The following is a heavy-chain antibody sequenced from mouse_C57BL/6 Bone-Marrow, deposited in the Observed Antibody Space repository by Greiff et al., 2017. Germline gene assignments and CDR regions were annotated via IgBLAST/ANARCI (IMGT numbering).Heavy chain of an antibody. D-gene: IGHD1-1*01. V-gene: IGHV2-2*01. Sequence: QVQLQQSGPGLVQPSQSLSITCTVSGFSLTSYGVHWVRQSPGKGLEWLGVIWSGGSTDYNAAFISRLSISKDNSKSQVFFKMNSLQADETAIYYCARRGLLRWDAMDYWGQGTSVTVSS. CDR3: ARRGLLRWDAMDY. CDR1: GFSLTSYG. CDR2: IWSGGST. J-gene: IGHJ4*01.